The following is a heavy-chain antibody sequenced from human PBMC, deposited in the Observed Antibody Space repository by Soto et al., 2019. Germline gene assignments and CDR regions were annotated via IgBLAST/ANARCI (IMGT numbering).Heavy chain of an antibody. V-gene: IGHV3-30*18. Sequence: GSLRLSCAASGFTFSSYGMHWVRQAPGKGLERVAVISYDGSNKYYADSVKGRFTISRDNSKNTLYLQMNSLRAEDTAVYYCANTITVTPFYYYYGMDVWGQGTTVTVSS. J-gene: IGHJ6*02. CDR3: ANTITVTPFYYYYGMDV. CDR2: ISYDGSNK. CDR1: GFTFSSYG. D-gene: IGHD4-4*01.